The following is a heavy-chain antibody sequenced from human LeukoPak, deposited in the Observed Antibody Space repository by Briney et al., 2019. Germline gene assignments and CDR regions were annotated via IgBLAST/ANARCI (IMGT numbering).Heavy chain of an antibody. V-gene: IGHV4-34*01. D-gene: IGHD6-13*01. Sequence: SSETLSLTCAVYGGSFSGYYWSWIRQPPGKGLEWIGEINHSGSTNYNPSLKSRVTISVDTSKNQFSLKLSSVTAADTAVYYCARVKIAAAGPRGYFDYWGQGTLVTVSS. J-gene: IGHJ4*02. CDR2: INHSGST. CDR1: GGSFSGYY. CDR3: ARVKIAAAGPRGYFDY.